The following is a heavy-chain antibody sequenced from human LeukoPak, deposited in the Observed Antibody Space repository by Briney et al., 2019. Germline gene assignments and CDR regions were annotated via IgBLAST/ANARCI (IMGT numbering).Heavy chain of an antibody. J-gene: IGHJ4*02. CDR1: GFTFSSYW. CDR3: ARANYYDY. CDR2: INSDGSIT. D-gene: IGHD3-10*01. V-gene: IGHV3-74*01. Sequence: GGSLRLSCAAYGFTFSSYWMHWVRQAPGKGLVWVSRINSDGSITNYADSVKGRFTVSRDDAKNTLYLQMNSLRAEDTAVYYCARANYYDYWGQGTLVTVSS.